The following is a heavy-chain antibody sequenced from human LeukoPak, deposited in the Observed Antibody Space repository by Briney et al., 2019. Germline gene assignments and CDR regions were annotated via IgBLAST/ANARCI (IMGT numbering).Heavy chain of an antibody. Sequence: GGSLRLSCAASGFTFSDYYMSWIRQAPGKGLEWVSSISSSSSYIYYADSVKGRFTISRDNAKNSLYLQMNSLRAEDTAVYYCARADAIYFDYWGQGTLVTVSS. CDR1: GFTFSDYY. J-gene: IGHJ4*02. CDR3: ARADAIYFDY. V-gene: IGHV3-11*06. CDR2: ISSSSSYI.